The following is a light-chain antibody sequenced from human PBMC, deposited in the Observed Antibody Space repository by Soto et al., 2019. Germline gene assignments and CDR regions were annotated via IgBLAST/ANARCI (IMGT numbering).Light chain of an antibody. Sequence: QAVVTQEPSLTVSPGGTVTLTCGSSTGAVTSGHYPYWFQQKPGQAPRTLVYDTTTKHSWTPARFSGSLLGGKAALTLSGAQPEDEAEYYCLLTYSGARVFGGGTQLTVL. CDR3: LLTYSGARV. V-gene: IGLV7-46*01. CDR1: TGAVTSGHY. J-gene: IGLJ2*01. CDR2: DTT.